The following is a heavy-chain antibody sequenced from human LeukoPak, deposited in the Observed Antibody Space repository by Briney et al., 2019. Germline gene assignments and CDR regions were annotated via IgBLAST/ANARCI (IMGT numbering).Heavy chain of an antibody. CDR3: ARASTRSGTTYYFDY. J-gene: IGHJ4*02. V-gene: IGHV3-7*01. CDR2: INEDESEK. Sequence: SGGSLRLSCAASGFTFSSYWMSWVRQAPGKGLEWVANINEDESEKYYVDSVKGRFTVSRDNARSSLFLQMNSLSAEDTAVYFCARASTRSGTTYYFDYWGQGTLVTVSS. CDR1: GFTFSSYW. D-gene: IGHD3-10*01.